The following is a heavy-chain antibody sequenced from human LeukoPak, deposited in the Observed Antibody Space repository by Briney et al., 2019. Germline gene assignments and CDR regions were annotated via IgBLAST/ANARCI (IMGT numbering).Heavy chain of an antibody. Sequence: GGSLRLSCAASGFTFSIFAMHWVRQAPGKQLEYVSGISSNGGSTYYANSVKGRFTISRDNSKNTLYLQMGSLRAEDMAVYYCVRVSGFCTNGVCPSYDPWGQGTLVTVSS. CDR3: VRVSGFCTNGVCPSYDP. CDR2: ISSNGGST. J-gene: IGHJ5*02. D-gene: IGHD2-8*01. V-gene: IGHV3-64*01. CDR1: GFTFSIFA.